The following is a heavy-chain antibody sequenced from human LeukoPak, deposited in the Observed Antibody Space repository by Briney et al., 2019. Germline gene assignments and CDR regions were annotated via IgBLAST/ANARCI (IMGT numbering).Heavy chain of an antibody. V-gene: IGHV3-23*01. Sequence: PGGSLRLSCAASGFPFSTYAMSWVRQAPGKGLEWVSTVSDSGGATYYADSVKGRFTISRDNSKDTLYLQMNNLRAEDTAVYYCAKVLRYFEAKDFWGQGTLVTVSS. J-gene: IGHJ4*02. CDR2: VSDSGGAT. CDR1: GFPFSTYA. D-gene: IGHD3-9*01. CDR3: AKVLRYFEAKDF.